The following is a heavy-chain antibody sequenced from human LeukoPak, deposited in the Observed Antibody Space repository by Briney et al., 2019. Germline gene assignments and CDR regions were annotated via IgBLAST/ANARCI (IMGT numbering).Heavy chain of an antibody. D-gene: IGHD6-19*01. CDR2: IIPIFGTA. CDR1: GGTFSSYA. J-gene: IGHJ3*02. Sequence: GASVKVSCKASGGTFSSYAISWVRQAPGQGLEWMGGIIPIFGTANYAQKFQGRVTITTDGSTSTAYMELSSLRSEDTAVYYCARPLPIAVAGTGAFDIWGQGTMVTVSS. CDR3: ARPLPIAVAGTGAFDI. V-gene: IGHV1-69*05.